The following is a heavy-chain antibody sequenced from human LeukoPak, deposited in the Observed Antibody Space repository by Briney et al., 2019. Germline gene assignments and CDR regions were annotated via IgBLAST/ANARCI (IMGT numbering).Heavy chain of an antibody. V-gene: IGHV3-23*01. J-gene: IGHJ3*01. CDR2: ISATGLST. D-gene: IGHD3-16*01. CDR1: GFTFSSYG. CDR3: AKLMRHMMEDVLDL. Sequence: PGGSLRLSCAASGFTFSSYGMSWVRQVPGTGLEWDSFISATGLSTYYADSVKGRFTVSRDNSKNTLYLQMNSLRAADTAVYYCAKLMRHMMEDVLDLWGQGTVVTVSS.